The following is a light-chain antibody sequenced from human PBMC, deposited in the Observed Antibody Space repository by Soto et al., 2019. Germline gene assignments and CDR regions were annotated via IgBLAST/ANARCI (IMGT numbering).Light chain of an antibody. V-gene: IGLV2-14*01. Sequence: QSALTQPASVSGSPGQSIAISCTGTSSDVGGYNYVSWYQQLPGKAPKLSISEVSNRPSGVSHRFSGSKPGNTASLTISGLQAEDEADYYCSSYRTGGPFVFGTGTKVTVL. CDR1: SSDVGGYNY. CDR2: EVS. CDR3: SSYRTGGPFV. J-gene: IGLJ1*01.